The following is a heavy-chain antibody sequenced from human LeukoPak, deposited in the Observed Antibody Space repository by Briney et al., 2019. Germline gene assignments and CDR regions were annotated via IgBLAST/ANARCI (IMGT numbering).Heavy chain of an antibody. Sequence: GGSLRLSRAASGFTFSSYWMGWVRQAPGKGLEWVANIKQDGSEKYYVDSVKGRFTISRDNAKNSLYLQMNSLRAEDTAVYYCARAYDEYFDWLRYWGQGTLVTVSS. CDR2: IKQDGSEK. V-gene: IGHV3-7*01. D-gene: IGHD3-9*01. J-gene: IGHJ4*02. CDR1: GFTFSSYW. CDR3: ARAYDEYFDWLRY.